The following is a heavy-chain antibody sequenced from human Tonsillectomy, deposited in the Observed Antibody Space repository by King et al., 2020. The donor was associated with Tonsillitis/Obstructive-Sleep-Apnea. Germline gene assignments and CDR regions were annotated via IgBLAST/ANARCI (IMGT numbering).Heavy chain of an antibody. CDR3: AREATPQDGYCSGGSCYPDDAFDI. Sequence: VQLVESGGGVVQPGRSLRLSCAASGFTFSSYAMHWVRQAPGKGLEWVAVISYDGSNKYYADSVKGRFTISRDNSKNTLYLQMNSLRAEDTAVYYCAREATPQDGYCSGGSCYPDDAFDIWGQGTMVTVSS. D-gene: IGHD2-15*01. CDR2: ISYDGSNK. J-gene: IGHJ3*02. V-gene: IGHV3-30*01. CDR1: GFTFSSYA.